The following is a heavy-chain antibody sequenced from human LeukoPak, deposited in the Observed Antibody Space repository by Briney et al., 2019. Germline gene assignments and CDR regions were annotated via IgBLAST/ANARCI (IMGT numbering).Heavy chain of an antibody. Sequence: GASVKVSCKASGGTFSSYAISWVRQAPGQGLEWMGRIIPILGIANYAQKFQGRVTITADKSTSTAYMELSSLRSEDTAVYYCARGVQDTAMVQLLGYWGQGTLVTVSS. CDR1: GGTFSSYA. D-gene: IGHD5-18*01. V-gene: IGHV1-69*04. CDR3: ARGVQDTAMVQLLGY. J-gene: IGHJ4*02. CDR2: IIPILGIA.